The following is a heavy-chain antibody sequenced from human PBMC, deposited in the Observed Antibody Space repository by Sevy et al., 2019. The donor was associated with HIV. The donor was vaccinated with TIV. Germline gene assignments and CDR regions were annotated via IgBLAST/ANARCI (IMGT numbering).Heavy chain of an antibody. J-gene: IGHJ4*02. D-gene: IGHD5-12*01. V-gene: IGHV5-51*01. CDR2: TYPGDSDT. Sequence: GESLKISCKGSGYSFTSYWIGWVRQMPGKGLEWMGITYPGDSDTRYSPSFQGQVTISADKSISTAYLQSSSLKASDTAMYYCARTMNRDGYNSFHLDYWGQGTLVTVSS. CDR3: ARTMNRDGYNSFHLDY. CDR1: GYSFTSYW.